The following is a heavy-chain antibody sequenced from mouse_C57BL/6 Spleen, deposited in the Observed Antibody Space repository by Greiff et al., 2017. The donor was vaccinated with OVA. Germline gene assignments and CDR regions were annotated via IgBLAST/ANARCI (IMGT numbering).Heavy chain of an antibody. CDR1: GFNIKDYY. CDR3: ASSRFRKPYDGFTWFAY. D-gene: IGHD2-3*01. J-gene: IGHJ3*01. CDR2: IDPEDGET. V-gene: IGHV14-2*01. Sequence: VQLQQSGAELVKPGASVKLSCTASGFNIKDYYMHWVKQRTEQGLEWIGRIDPEDGETKYAPKFQGKATITADTSSNTAYLQLGSLTSEDPAVYYCASSRFRKPYDGFTWFAYWGQGTLVTVSA.